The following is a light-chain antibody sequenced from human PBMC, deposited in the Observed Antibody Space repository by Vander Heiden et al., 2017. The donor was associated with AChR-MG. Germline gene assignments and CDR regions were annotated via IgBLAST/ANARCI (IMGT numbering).Light chain of an antibody. J-gene: IGKJ1*01. CDR1: QSVNSY. CDR2: AAS. Sequence: VLTQSPATLSLSPGERVTLSCRASQSVNSYLAWYHQKPGQAPRLLIYAASNRATGIPARFSGSGSGTDFTLTISSLEPEDFAVYYCQQRSIRPWTFGQGSKVEIK. CDR3: QQRSIRPWT. V-gene: IGKV3-11*01.